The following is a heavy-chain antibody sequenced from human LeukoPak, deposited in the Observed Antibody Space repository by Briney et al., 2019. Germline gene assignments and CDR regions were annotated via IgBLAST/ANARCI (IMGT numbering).Heavy chain of an antibody. CDR1: GFTFGNYP. V-gene: IGHV3-23*01. CDR3: ASRISIIVTSFDY. D-gene: IGHD3-22*01. CDR2: LSDGGGNT. J-gene: IGHJ4*02. Sequence: PGGSLRLSCVAPGFTFGNYPMSWVRQAPGKGLEWVSALSDGGGNTFYADSVKGRFTISRDNSKNTLYLQMNSLRAEDTAMYYCASRISIIVTSFDYWGQGTLVTVSS.